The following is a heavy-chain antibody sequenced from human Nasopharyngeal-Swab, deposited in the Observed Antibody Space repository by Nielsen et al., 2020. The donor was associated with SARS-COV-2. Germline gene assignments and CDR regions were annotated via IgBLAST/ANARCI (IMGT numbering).Heavy chain of an antibody. CDR2: IRYDGSNK. D-gene: IGHD3-10*01. J-gene: IGHJ4*02. Sequence: GGSLRLSCAASGFTFSSYGMHWVRQAPGKGLEWVAFIRYDGSNKYYADSVKGRFTISRDNSKNTLYLQMNSLRAEDTAVYYCAKDSGLLWFGISDYWGQETLVTVSS. CDR3: AKDSGLLWFGISDY. V-gene: IGHV3-30*02. CDR1: GFTFSSYG.